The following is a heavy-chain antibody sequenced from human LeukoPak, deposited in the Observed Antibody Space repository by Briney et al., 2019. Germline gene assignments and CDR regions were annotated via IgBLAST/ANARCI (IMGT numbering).Heavy chain of an antibody. CDR2: ISGSGGAT. Sequence: PGGSLRLSCAASRFTFSSDAMSWVRQAPGKGLEWVSGISGSGGATYHADSVKGRFTISRDNSKNTLYLQMNSLRAEDTAVYYCAKGFSRNWYYWGQGTLVTVSS. V-gene: IGHV3-23*01. CDR3: AKGFSRNWYY. CDR1: RFTFSSDA. D-gene: IGHD1-1*01. J-gene: IGHJ4*02.